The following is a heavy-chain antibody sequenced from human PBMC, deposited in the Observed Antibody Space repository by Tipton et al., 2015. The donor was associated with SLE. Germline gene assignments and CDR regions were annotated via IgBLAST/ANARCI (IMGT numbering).Heavy chain of an antibody. CDR1: GFTFANYA. CDR3: AKDLNRVATSPFDY. J-gene: IGHJ4*02. CDR2: ISGSGDRT. Sequence: SGFTFANYAMSWVRQAPGKGLEWVSAISGSGDRTYYADSVKGHFTISRDNSKNTLYLQMNSLRVEDTAVYYCAKDLNRVATSPFDYWGQGTLVTVSS. D-gene: IGHD5-12*01. V-gene: IGHV3-23*01.